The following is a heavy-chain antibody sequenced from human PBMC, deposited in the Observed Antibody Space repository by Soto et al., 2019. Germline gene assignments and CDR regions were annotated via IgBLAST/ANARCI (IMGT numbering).Heavy chain of an antibody. CDR3: ASGGAGSGPLTWELPDR. V-gene: IGHV1-45*02. Sequence: QMQLVQSGAEVKKPGSSVTVSCKALGNTFTYRYLHWVRQAPGQALEWMGWITPFNGDVHYAQKFQERVTITRDRSINTAEMRMSSLGSEDTAMYYCASGGAGSGPLTWELPDRWGEGTLGTVSP. D-gene: IGHD1-26*01. J-gene: IGHJ5*02. CDR2: ITPFNGDV. CDR1: GNTFTYRY.